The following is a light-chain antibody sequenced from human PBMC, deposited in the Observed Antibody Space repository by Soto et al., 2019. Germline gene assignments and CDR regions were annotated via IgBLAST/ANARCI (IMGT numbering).Light chain of an antibody. Sequence: DIPMTQSPSSLSASVGDRVTITCRASQSISSYLNWYQQKPGKAPKLLIYAASSLQSGVPSRFNGSGSGTDFTLTNSSLQHEDFATYYCQQSYSTPPYTFGQGTKLEIK. CDR2: AAS. CDR1: QSISSY. V-gene: IGKV1-39*01. J-gene: IGKJ2*01. CDR3: QQSYSTPPYT.